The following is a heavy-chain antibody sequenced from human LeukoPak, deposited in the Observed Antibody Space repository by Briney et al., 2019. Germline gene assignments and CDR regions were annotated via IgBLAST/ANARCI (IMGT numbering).Heavy chain of an antibody. D-gene: IGHD1-1*01. CDR2: IKFDGNEE. V-gene: IGHV3-7*01. CDR3: KSGGAAPGSFDY. J-gene: IGHJ4*02. CDR1: GFTFSSYS. Sequence: GGSLRLSCAASGFTFSSYSMNWVRRAPGKGLEWVANIKFDGNEEYYVDSVKGRFTISRDNAKNSLYLQLNSLRVEDTAVYYCKSGGAAPGSFDYWGQGTLVTVSP.